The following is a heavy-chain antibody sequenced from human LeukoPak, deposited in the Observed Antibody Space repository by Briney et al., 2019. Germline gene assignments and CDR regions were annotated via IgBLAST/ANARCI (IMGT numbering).Heavy chain of an antibody. CDR1: GYTFTGYY. CDR2: INPNRGGT. CDR3: AREVSWDTAMATGAFDI. D-gene: IGHD5-18*01. Sequence: GASVKVSCKASGYTFTGYYMHWVRQAPGQGVEWMGWINPNRGGTNYAQKLQGRVTMTRDTAISTAYMELRRLRSDDTAVYYCAREVSWDTAMATGAFDIWGQGTMVTVSS. V-gene: IGHV1-2*02. J-gene: IGHJ3*02.